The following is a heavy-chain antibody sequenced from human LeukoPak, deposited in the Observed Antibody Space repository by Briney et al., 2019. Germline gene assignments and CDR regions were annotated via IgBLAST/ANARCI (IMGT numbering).Heavy chain of an antibody. CDR1: GFTFGSYS. J-gene: IGHJ4*02. D-gene: IGHD4-17*01. CDR3: AIDYGDYNFDY. Sequence: GGSLRLSCAASGFTFGSYSMNWVRQAPGKGLEWVSYISSSSSTIYYADSVKGRFTISRDNAKNSLYLQMNSLRAEDTAVYYCAIDYGDYNFDYWGQGTLVTVSS. CDR2: ISSSSSTI. V-gene: IGHV3-48*01.